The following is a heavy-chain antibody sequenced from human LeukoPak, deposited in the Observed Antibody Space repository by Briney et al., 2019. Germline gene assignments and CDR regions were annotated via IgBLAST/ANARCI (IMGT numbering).Heavy chain of an antibody. Sequence: PGGSLRLSCAASGFTFSSYAMRWVRQAPGKGLKWVSAISGSGGSTYYADSVKGRFTISRDNSKNTLYLQMNSLRAEDTAVYYCARDPTNYDFWSGRRVGWLDPWGQGTLVTVSS. CDR2: ISGSGGST. V-gene: IGHV3-23*01. CDR1: GFTFSSYA. J-gene: IGHJ5*02. CDR3: ARDPTNYDFWSGRRVGWLDP. D-gene: IGHD3-3*01.